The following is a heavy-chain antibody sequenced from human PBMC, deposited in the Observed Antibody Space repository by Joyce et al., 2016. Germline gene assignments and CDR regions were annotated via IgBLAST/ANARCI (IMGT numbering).Heavy chain of an antibody. D-gene: IGHD1-26*01. CDR1: GFTFSNYW. Sequence: EVQLVESGGGLVQPGGSLRLSGEASGFTFSNYWRHWVRQAPGKGLVWVSRIKSDGSITNYADSVKGRFTSARDNAKNTLYLQMNSLRDEDTAVYHCARSLYSGSQQDYWGQGTLVTVSS. CDR3: ARSLYSGSQQDY. J-gene: IGHJ4*02. CDR2: IKSDGSIT. V-gene: IGHV3-74*01.